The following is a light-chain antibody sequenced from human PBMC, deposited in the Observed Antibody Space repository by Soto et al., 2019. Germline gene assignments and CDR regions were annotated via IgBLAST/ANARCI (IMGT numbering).Light chain of an antibody. CDR3: SSYAGSNNLGV. V-gene: IGLV2-8*01. J-gene: IGLJ2*01. CDR2: EVS. CDR1: SSDVGGYNY. Sequence: QSALTQPPSVSGSPGQSVTIYCTGTSSDVGGYNYVSWYQQHPGKAPKLMIYEVSKRPSGVPDRFSGSKSGNTASLTVSGLQAEDEADYYCSSYAGSNNLGVFGGGTKVTVL.